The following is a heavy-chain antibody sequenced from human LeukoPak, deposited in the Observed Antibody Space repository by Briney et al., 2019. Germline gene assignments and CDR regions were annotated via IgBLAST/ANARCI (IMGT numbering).Heavy chain of an antibody. Sequence: GGSLRLSCTASGFTFGDYAMSWVRQAPGKGLEWVGFIRSKAYGGTTEYAASVKGRFTISGDDSKSIAYLQMNSLKTEDTAVYYCTRVAYGSGSYRGTFDYWGQGTLVTVSS. J-gene: IGHJ4*02. CDR1: GFTFGDYA. CDR3: TRVAYGSGSYRGTFDY. V-gene: IGHV3-49*04. CDR2: IRSKAYGGTT. D-gene: IGHD3-10*01.